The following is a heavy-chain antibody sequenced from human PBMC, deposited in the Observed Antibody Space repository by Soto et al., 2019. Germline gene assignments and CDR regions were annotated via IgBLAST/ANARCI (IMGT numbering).Heavy chain of an antibody. CDR3: ARKRVATFFYAMDV. CDR2: AIHSGTT. J-gene: IGHJ6*02. V-gene: IGHV4-34*12. Sequence: WTWVRQTPKKGLEWIGEAIHSGTTNYKPSLKSRVSISLDTSKKQFSLKLRSVTAADTAVYFCARKRVATFFYAMDVWGQGTTVTVSS. D-gene: IGHD2-21*02.